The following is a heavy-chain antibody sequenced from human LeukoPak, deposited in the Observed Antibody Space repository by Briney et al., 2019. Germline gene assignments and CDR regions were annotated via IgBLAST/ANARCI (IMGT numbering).Heavy chain of an antibody. CDR1: GYTFTSYA. D-gene: IGHD6-19*01. Sequence: ASVTVSYKASGYTFTSYAMHWVRQAPGQRLEWMGWINAGNGNTKYSQKFQGRVTITRDTSASTAYMELSSLRSEDTAVYYCARALINIAVAGTGRHFDYWGQGTLVTVSS. CDR3: ARALINIAVAGTGRHFDY. J-gene: IGHJ4*02. V-gene: IGHV1-3*01. CDR2: INAGNGNT.